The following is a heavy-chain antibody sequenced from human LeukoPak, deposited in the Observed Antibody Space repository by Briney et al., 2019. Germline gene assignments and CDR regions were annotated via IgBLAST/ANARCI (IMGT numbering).Heavy chain of an antibody. V-gene: IGHV3-23*01. Sequence: PGRSLRLSCAASGFTFNSYAMSWVRQAPGKGLEWVSSLSVSGASTYYAASVKGRFTVSRDISQNTLYLQMNSLRAEDTAIYYCARHSGNYYFDYWGQGILVTVSS. CDR1: GFTFNSYA. CDR3: ARHSGNYYFDY. J-gene: IGHJ4*02. CDR2: LSVSGAST. D-gene: IGHD4-23*01.